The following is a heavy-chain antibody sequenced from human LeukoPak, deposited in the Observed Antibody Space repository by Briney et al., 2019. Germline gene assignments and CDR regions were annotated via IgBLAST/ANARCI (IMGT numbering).Heavy chain of an antibody. V-gene: IGHV3-23*01. CDR2: ISGSGGST. J-gene: IGHJ6*03. Sequence: GGSLRHSCAASGFTFSSYGMHWVRQAPGKGLEWVSAISGSGGSTYYADSVKGRFTISRDNSKNTLYLQMNSLRAEDTAVYYCVKSSSSWYKDYMDVWGKGTTVTVSS. CDR3: VKSSSSWYKDYMDV. CDR1: GFTFSSYG. D-gene: IGHD6-13*01.